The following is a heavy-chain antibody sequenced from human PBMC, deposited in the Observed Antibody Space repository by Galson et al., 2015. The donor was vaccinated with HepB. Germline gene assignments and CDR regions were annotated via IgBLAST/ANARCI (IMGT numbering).Heavy chain of an antibody. CDR3: ARGSAYSGSYYYDSSGYSFGY. CDR1: GGSISSSSYY. CDR2: IYYSGST. V-gene: IGHV4-39*01. J-gene: IGHJ4*02. Sequence: ETLSLTCTVSGGSISSSSYYWGWIRQPPGKGLEWIGSIYYSGSTYYNPSLKSRVTISVDTSKNQFSLKLSSVTAADTAVYYCARGSAYSGSYYYDSSGYSFGYWGQGTLVTVSS. D-gene: IGHD3-22*01.